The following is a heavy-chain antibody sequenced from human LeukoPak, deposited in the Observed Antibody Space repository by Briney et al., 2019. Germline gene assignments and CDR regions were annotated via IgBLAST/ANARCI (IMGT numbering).Heavy chain of an antibody. CDR3: TSGAIQLWSNTGYYAMDV. D-gene: IGHD5-18*01. Sequence: ASVKVSCKASGYTFTSYYMHWVRQAPGQGLEWMGIINPSGGSTSYAQKFQGRVTMTTDTSTGTAYMELRSLRSGDTAVYYCTSGAIQLWSNTGYYAMDVWGQGTTVTVSS. CDR2: INPSGGST. J-gene: IGHJ6*02. V-gene: IGHV1-46*01. CDR1: GYTFTSYY.